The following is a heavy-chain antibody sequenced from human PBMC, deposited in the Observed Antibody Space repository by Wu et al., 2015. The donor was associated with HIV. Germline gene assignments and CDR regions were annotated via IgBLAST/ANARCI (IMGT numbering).Heavy chain of an antibody. V-gene: IGHV1-69*12. CDR2: IIPIFGTA. CDR1: GGTFSSYA. D-gene: IGHD2-2*02. CDR3: ARALGSLGYCSSTSCYTRGDAFDI. J-gene: IGHJ3*02. Sequence: QVQLVQSGAEVKKPGSSVKVSCKASGGTFSSYAISWVRQAPGQGLEWMGGIIPIFGTANYAQKFQGRVTITADESTSTAYMELSSLRSEDTAVYYCARALGSLGYCSSTSCYTRGDAFDIWGQGTMVTVSS.